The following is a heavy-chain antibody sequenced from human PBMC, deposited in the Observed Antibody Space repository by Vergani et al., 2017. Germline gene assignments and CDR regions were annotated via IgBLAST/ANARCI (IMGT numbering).Heavy chain of an antibody. CDR3: AKELRYDFWSGCYGPLDY. D-gene: IGHD3-3*01. J-gene: IGHJ4*02. V-gene: IGHV3-23*01. Sequence: EVQLLESGGGLVQPGGSLRFSCAASGSTFSSYAMSWVRQPPGKGLEWVSVISGSGGTTYYEYSLKGRFTISRDNSKNTLYLQMNSLRAEDAAVYYCAKELRYDFWSGCYGPLDYWGQGTLVTVSS. CDR2: ISGSGGTT. CDR1: GSTFSSYA.